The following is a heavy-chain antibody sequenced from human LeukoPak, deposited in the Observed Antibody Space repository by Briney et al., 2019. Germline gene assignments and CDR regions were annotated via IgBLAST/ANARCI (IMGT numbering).Heavy chain of an antibody. Sequence: SETLSLTCAVYGGSFSGYYWSWIRQPPGKGLEWIGEIKHSGSTNYNPSLKSRVTISVDTSKNQFSLKLSSVTAADTAVYYCARGVGYCSSTSCYPTRTNFDYWGQGTLVTVSS. V-gene: IGHV4-34*01. D-gene: IGHD2-2*01. CDR3: ARGVGYCSSTSCYPTRTNFDY. CDR1: GGSFSGYY. CDR2: IKHSGST. J-gene: IGHJ4*02.